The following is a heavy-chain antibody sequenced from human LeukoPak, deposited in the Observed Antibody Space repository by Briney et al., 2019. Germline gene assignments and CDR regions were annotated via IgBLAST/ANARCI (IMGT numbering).Heavy chain of an antibody. Sequence: ASVKVSCKASGYTFTGYYKHWVRQAPGQGLEWMGWINPNSGGTNYAQKFQGRVTMTRDTSISTAYMELSRLRSDDTAVYYCARDAGISARAAADYWGQGTLVTVSS. V-gene: IGHV1-2*02. CDR3: ARDAGISARAAADY. CDR2: INPNSGGT. J-gene: IGHJ4*02. CDR1: GYTFTGYY. D-gene: IGHD6-6*01.